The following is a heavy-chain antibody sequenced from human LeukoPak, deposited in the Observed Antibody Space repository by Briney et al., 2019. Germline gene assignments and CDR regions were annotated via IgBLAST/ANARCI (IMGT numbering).Heavy chain of an antibody. Sequence: GDSLKISCKASGYSFTSFWIGWVRRMPGKGLEWLGIIYPGDSDTRYSPSFQGQVTISADKSISTAYLQWSSLKASDTAMYYCARSPIGLLSQFDYWGQGTLVTVSS. D-gene: IGHD3-3*01. CDR3: ARSPIGLLSQFDY. CDR2: IYPGDSDT. CDR1: GYSFTSFW. J-gene: IGHJ4*02. V-gene: IGHV5-51*01.